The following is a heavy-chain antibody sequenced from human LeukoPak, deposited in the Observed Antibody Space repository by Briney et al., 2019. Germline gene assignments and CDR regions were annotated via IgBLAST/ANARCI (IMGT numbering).Heavy chain of an antibody. Sequence: ASVKVSCKASGYTFTGHYIHWVRQAPGQGLEWMGFINPNSGGTNYAQKFQGRVTMTRDTSISTAYMELSRLRSDDTAVYYCSRELNYDSSGYYFDYWGQGTLVTVSS. D-gene: IGHD3-22*01. J-gene: IGHJ4*02. CDR2: INPNSGGT. CDR3: SRELNYDSSGYYFDY. V-gene: IGHV1-2*02. CDR1: GYTFTGHY.